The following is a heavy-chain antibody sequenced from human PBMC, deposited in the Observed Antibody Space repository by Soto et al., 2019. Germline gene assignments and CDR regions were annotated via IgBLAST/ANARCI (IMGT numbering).Heavy chain of an antibody. D-gene: IGHD3-16*02. CDR1: GVTFSNYA. V-gene: IGHV3-23*01. CDR2: FHTGLGTT. CDR3: AIVLMGYRDWLGF. J-gene: IGHJ4*02. Sequence: GGSVRLACAASGVTFSNYAMSWVRQAPGMGLEWVSAFHTGLGTTYYADSVKGRFTMSRDSSKNTLYLHMNSLRAEDTALYYCAIVLMGYRDWLGFWGQGSLVPVSS.